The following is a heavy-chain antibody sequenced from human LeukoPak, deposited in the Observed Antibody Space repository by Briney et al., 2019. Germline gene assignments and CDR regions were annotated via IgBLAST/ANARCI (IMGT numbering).Heavy chain of an antibody. CDR3: ASLPGIAAAGTMSTVDY. CDR1: GFTFDDYA. CDR2: ISWNSGSI. D-gene: IGHD6-13*01. Sequence: GGSLRLSCAASGFTFDDYAMHWVRQAPGKGLEWFSGISWNSGSIGYADSVKGRFTISRDNAKNSLYLQMNSLRAEDTALYYCASLPGIAAAGTMSTVDYWGQGTLVTVSS. J-gene: IGHJ4*02. V-gene: IGHV3-9*01.